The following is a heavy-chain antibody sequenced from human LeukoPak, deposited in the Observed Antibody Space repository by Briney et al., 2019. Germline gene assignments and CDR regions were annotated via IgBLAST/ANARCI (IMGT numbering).Heavy chain of an antibody. CDR2: IIPIFGTA. D-gene: IGHD4-17*01. V-gene: IGHV1-69*13. J-gene: IGHJ6*03. CDR1: GGTFSSYA. Sequence: ASVKVSCKASGGTFSSYAISWVRQAPGQGLEWMGGIIPIFGTANYAQKFQGRVTITADESTSTAYMELSSLRSEDTAVYYCARDDFGLTHYYYYYMDVWGKGTTVTVSS. CDR3: ARDDFGLTHYYYYYMDV.